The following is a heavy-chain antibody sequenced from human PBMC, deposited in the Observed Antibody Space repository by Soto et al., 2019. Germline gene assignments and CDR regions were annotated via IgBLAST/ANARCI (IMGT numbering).Heavy chain of an antibody. CDR2: IDASDSQT. CDR1: GDSFAGYW. V-gene: IGHV5-10-1*01. Sequence: PVESLTISCQESGDSFAGYWISWVLQKPGKGLEWMGRIDASDSQTYYSPSLRGHVTISVTKSITTVFLQWSSLRASDTAMYYCARQIYDSDTGPTFQYYFDSWGQGTPVTVSS. J-gene: IGHJ4*02. CDR3: ARQIYDSDTGPTFQYYFDS. D-gene: IGHD3-22*01.